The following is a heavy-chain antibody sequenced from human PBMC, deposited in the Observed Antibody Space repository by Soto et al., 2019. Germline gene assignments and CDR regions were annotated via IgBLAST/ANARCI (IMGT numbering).Heavy chain of an antibody. V-gene: IGHV1-69*13. J-gene: IGHJ6*02. Sequence: ASVKVSCKASGGTFSSYAISWVRQAPGQGLEWMGGIIPIFGTANYAQKFQGRVTITADESTSTAYMELSSLRSEDTAVYYCAREYCSGGSCPLGYYYYGMDVWGQGTTVTVSS. CDR1: GGTFSSYA. CDR2: IIPIFGTA. D-gene: IGHD2-15*01. CDR3: AREYCSGGSCPLGYYYYGMDV.